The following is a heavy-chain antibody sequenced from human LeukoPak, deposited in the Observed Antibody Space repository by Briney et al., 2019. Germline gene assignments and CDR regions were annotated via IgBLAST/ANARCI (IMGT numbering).Heavy chain of an antibody. CDR3: ARHPPRDGSAFDY. V-gene: IGHV4-39*01. CDR2: MYYSGTT. J-gene: IGHJ4*02. Sequence: SGTLSLTCTVSGGSISSGSYYWGWIRQPPGKGLEWIVSMYYSGTTFYSPSLKSRVTISVDTSKNQLSLKLGCVTAADTAVYYCARHPPRDGSAFDYGSEGTLLTVSS. CDR1: GGSISSGSYY.